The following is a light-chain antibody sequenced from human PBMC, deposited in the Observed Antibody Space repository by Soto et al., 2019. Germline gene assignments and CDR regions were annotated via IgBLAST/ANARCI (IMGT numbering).Light chain of an antibody. CDR1: SSDVGGYNY. V-gene: IGLV2-14*01. CDR3: SSYTSSSTLV. J-gene: IGLJ2*01. CDR2: EVS. Sequence: QSALTQPASVSGSPGQSITISCTGTSSDVGGYNYVSWYQQHPGKAPKLMISEVSNRPSGVSNRFSGSKSGNTASLTSSGLQAEDEADYYGSSYTSSSTLVFGGGTKLTVL.